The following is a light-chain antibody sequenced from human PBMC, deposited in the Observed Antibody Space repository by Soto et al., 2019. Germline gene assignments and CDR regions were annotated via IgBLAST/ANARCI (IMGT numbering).Light chain of an antibody. J-gene: IGLJ1*01. CDR3: QSYDSNLGGYV. CDR2: GNN. V-gene: IGLV1-40*01. Sequence: QSVLTQPPSVSGAPGQRVTISCTGSSSNIGAGYDVHWYQQLPGTAPKLLIYGNNNRPSGVPDRFSVSKSGTSASLAITGLQSEDEADYYCQSYDSNLGGYVFGPGTKLTVL. CDR1: SSNIGAGYD.